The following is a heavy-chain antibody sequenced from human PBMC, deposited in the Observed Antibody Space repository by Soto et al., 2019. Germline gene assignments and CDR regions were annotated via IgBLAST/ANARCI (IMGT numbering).Heavy chain of an antibody. V-gene: IGHV4-31*03. CDR2: IYYSGDT. Sequence: QVQLQESGPGLVEPSQTLSLTCNVSGDSISSGGYHWSWIRQHPGKGLEWIVYIYYSGDTYYNPSLKVRVAISVHTSKKQFSLNLSSATAADTAVYYCARRAYSSRGGQFFDYWGQGVLVTVSS. J-gene: IGHJ4*02. CDR3: ARRAYSSRGGQFFDY. CDR1: GDSISSGGYH. D-gene: IGHD6-13*01.